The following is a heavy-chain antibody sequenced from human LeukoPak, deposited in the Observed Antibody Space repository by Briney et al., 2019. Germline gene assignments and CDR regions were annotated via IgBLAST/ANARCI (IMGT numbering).Heavy chain of an antibody. CDR2: MNPNSGNT. Sequence: ASVKLSCKASGYTFTSYDINWVRQATGQGLEWMGWMNPNSGNTGYAQKFQGRVTMTRDTSISTAYMELSSLRSEDTAVYYCAYHLDTGDDAFDIWGQGTMVTVSS. D-gene: IGHD3-10*01. J-gene: IGHJ3*02. CDR1: GYTFTSYD. V-gene: IGHV1-8*01. CDR3: AYHLDTGDDAFDI.